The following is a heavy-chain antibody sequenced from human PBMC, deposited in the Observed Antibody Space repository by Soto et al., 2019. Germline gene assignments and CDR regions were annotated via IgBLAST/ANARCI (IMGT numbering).Heavy chain of an antibody. Sequence: ASVKVSCKASGYTFTSYGISWVRQAPGQGLEWMGWISAYDGNTNYAQKLQGRVTMTTDTSTSTAYMELRSLRSDDTAVYYCARGYSSGWSLDWFDPWGQGTLVTVSS. J-gene: IGHJ5*02. V-gene: IGHV1-18*04. CDR1: GYTFTSYG. CDR3: ARGYSSGWSLDWFDP. CDR2: ISAYDGNT. D-gene: IGHD6-19*01.